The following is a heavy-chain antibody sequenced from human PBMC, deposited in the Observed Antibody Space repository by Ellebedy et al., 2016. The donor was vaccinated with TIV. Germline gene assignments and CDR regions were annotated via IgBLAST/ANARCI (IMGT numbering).Heavy chain of an antibody. J-gene: IGHJ4*02. D-gene: IGHD4-11*01. CDR3: ALTTTVTTFDETHFDY. Sequence: SGPTLVKPTQTLTLTCTFSGFSLSTSGVGVGWIRQPPGKALEWLALIYWNDDKRYSPSLKSRLTITKDTSKNQVVLTMTNMDPVDTATYYCALTTTVTTFDETHFDYWGQGTLVTVSS. CDR2: IYWNDDK. CDR1: GFSLSTSGVG. V-gene: IGHV2-5*01.